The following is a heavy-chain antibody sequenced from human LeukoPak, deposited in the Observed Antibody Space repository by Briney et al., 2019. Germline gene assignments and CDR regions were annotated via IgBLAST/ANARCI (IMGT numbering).Heavy chain of an antibody. CDR2: IIPIFGTA. J-gene: IGHJ3*02. CDR1: GGTFSSYA. D-gene: IGHD2-2*01. V-gene: IGHV1-69*05. CDR3: ATLGYCSSTSCYGGDDAFDI. Sequence: SVKVSCKASGGTFSSYAISWVRQAPGQGLEWMGGIIPIFGTANYAQKFQGRVTITTDESTSTAYMELSSLRSEDTAVYYCATLGYCSSTSCYGGDDAFDIWGQGTMVTVSS.